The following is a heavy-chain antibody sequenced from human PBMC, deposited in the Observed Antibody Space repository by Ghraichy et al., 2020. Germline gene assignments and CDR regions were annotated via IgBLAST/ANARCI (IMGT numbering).Heavy chain of an antibody. CDR1: GFTFSSYA. CDR3: ARDPMIVVVITTPVY. D-gene: IGHD3-22*01. Sequence: GGSLRLSCAASGFTFSSYAMHWVRQAPGKGLEWVAVISYDGSNKYYADSVKGRFTISRDNSKNTLYLQMNSLRAEDTAVYYCARDPMIVVVITTPVYWGQGTLVTVSS. J-gene: IGHJ4*02. CDR2: ISYDGSNK. V-gene: IGHV3-30*04.